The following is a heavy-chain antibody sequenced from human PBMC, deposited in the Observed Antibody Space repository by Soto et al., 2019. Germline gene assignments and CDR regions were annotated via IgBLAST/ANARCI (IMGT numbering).Heavy chain of an antibody. CDR2: IYPGDSDT. Sequence: SLKISCKGSGYSFTSYWIGWVRQMPGKGLEWMGIIYPGDSDTRYSPSFQGQVTISADKSISTAYLQWSSLKASDTAMYYCARLTRGMVRGVIGTTGPSYGFDYWGQGTLVTV. CDR3: ARLTRGMVRGVIGTTGPSYGFDY. J-gene: IGHJ4*02. D-gene: IGHD3-10*01. V-gene: IGHV5-51*01. CDR1: GYSFTSYW.